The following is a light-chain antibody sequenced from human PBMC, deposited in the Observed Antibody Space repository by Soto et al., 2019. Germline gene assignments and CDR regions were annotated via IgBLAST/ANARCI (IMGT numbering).Light chain of an antibody. J-gene: IGKJ1*01. CDR2: GAS. CDR3: LQDHSYRWT. CDR1: QGIRND. Sequence: AIQLTQSPSSLSASVGDRVSITCRASQGIRNDLGWYQHKPGKAPKLLIHGASSLQSGVPSRFSGSASGTEFTLTISSLQPEDLERYYCLQDHSYRWTLGQGTKV. V-gene: IGKV1-6*01.